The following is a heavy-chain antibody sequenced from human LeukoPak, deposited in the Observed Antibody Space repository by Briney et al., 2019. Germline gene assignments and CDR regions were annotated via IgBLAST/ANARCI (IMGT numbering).Heavy chain of an antibody. CDR2: IKSKTDGETT. J-gene: IGHJ4*02. CDR3: GYSSGTYYDY. D-gene: IGHD3-22*01. Sequence: GGSLRLSCAASGFTFSNAWMSWVRQAPGKGLEWVGRIKSKTDGETTDYVAPVKGRFTISRDDSKNTLSLQMDRLKTEDTAVYYCGYSSGTYYDYWGQGTLVTVSS. V-gene: IGHV3-15*01. CDR1: GFTFSNAW.